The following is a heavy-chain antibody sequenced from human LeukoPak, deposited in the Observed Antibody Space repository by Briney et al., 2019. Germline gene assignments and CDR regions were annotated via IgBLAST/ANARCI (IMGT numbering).Heavy chain of an antibody. CDR2: IYTSGST. Sequence: SETLSLTCTVSGGSISSYYWSWIRQPAGKGLEWIGRIYTSGSTNYNPSLKSRVTISVDTSKNQFSLKLSSVTAADTAMYYCARVRSSGWGKGFDYWGQGTLVTVSS. V-gene: IGHV4-4*07. D-gene: IGHD6-19*01. CDR1: GGSISSYY. J-gene: IGHJ4*02. CDR3: ARVRSSGWGKGFDY.